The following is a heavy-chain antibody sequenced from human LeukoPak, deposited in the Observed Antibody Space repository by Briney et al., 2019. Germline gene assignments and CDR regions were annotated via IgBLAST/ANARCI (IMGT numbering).Heavy chain of an antibody. CDR2: IIPILGIA. CDR3: ARTKVVPAAFDY. CDR1: GDTFSSYA. V-gene: IGHV1-69*04. J-gene: IGHJ4*02. Sequence: GSSVKVSCKASGDTFSSYAISWVRQAPGQGLEWMGRIIPILGIANYAQKFQGRVTITADESTSTAYMELSSLRSEDTAVYYCARTKVVPAAFDYWGQGTLVTVSS. D-gene: IGHD2-2*01.